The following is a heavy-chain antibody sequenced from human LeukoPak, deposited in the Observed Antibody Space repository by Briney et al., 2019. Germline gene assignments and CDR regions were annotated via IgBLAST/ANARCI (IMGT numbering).Heavy chain of an antibody. CDR2: IYHSGST. D-gene: IGHD6-19*01. V-gene: IGHV4-34*01. J-gene: IGHJ4*02. Sequence: SETLSLTCAVYGGSFSGYYWSWIRQPPGKGLEWIGSIYHSGSTYYNPSLKSRVTISVDTSKNQFSLKLSSVTAADTAVYYCARDDPGYSSGWYNLDYWGQGTLVTVSS. CDR1: GGSFSGYY. CDR3: ARDDPGYSSGWYNLDY.